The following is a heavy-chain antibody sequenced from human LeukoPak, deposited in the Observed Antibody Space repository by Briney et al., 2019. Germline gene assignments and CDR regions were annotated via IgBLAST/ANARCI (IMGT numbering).Heavy chain of an antibody. V-gene: IGHV3-21*04. D-gene: IGHD6-13*01. CDR3: ARDLMGIAYRGAFYY. CDR1: GFSFSSYN. J-gene: IGHJ4*02. CDR2: ITSSGTYT. Sequence: AESLRLSCAASGFSFSSYNMNWVRQTPGKGLEWVSSITSSGTYTFYADSEKGRFTISRDDAKNSLSLQMNSLRAEDTAVYSCARDLMGIAYRGAFYYWGQATLVTVSS.